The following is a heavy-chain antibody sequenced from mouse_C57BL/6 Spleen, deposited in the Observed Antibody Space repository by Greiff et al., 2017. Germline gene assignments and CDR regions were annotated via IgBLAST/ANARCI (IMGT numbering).Heavy chain of an antibody. CDR1: GYAFSSYW. V-gene: IGHV1-80*01. CDR2: IYPGDGDT. J-gene: IGHJ2*01. D-gene: IGHD2-5*01. CDR3: ARDYSNPYYFDY. Sequence: QVQLQQSGAELVTPGASVKISCKASGYAFSSYWMNWVKQRPGKGLEWIGQIYPGDGDTNYNGKFKGKATLTADKSSSTAYRQLSSLTSEDSAVYFCARDYSNPYYFDYWGQGTTLTVSS.